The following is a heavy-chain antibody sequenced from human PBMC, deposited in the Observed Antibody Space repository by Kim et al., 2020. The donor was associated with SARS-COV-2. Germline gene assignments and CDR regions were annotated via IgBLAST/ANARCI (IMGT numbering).Heavy chain of an antibody. J-gene: IGHJ5*02. Sequence: QGRVTITADESTSTAYMELSSLRSEDTAVYYCARRERITMVRGVNGWFDPWGQGTLVTVSS. V-gene: IGHV1-69*01. CDR3: ARRERITMVRGVNGWFDP. D-gene: IGHD3-10*01.